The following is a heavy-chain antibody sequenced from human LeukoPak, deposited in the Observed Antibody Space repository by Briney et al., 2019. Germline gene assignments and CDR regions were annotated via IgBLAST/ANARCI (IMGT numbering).Heavy chain of an antibody. CDR1: GYTFTGYY. CDR2: INPNSGGT. J-gene: IGHJ4*02. D-gene: IGHD5-18*01. V-gene: IGHV1-2*02. Sequence: GASVKVSCKASGYTFTGYYMHWVRQAPGQGLEWMGWINPNSGGTNYAQKFQGRVTMTRDTSISTAYMELSRLRSDDTAVYYCARGQAPSIQLWLQPLWYWGQGTLVTVSS. CDR3: ARGQAPSIQLWLQPLWY.